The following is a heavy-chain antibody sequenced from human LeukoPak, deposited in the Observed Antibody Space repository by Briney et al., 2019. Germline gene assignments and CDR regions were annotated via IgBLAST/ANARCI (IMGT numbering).Heavy chain of an antibody. D-gene: IGHD3-3*01. CDR1: GFTFSSYA. J-gene: IGHJ6*02. CDR3: AAYYDFWSGQGGLYYGMDV. Sequence: GGSLRLSCAASGFTFSSYAMSWVRQAPGKGLEWVSAISGSGGSTYYADSVKGRFTISRDNSKNTLYLQMNSLRAEDTAVYYCAAYYDFWSGQGGLYYGMDVWGQGTTVTVSS. CDR2: ISGSGGST. V-gene: IGHV3-23*01.